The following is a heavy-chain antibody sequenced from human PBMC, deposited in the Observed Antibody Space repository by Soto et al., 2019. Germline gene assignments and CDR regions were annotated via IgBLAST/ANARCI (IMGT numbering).Heavy chain of an antibody. D-gene: IGHD3-9*01. V-gene: IGHV3-23*01. J-gene: IGHJ4*02. CDR2: ISGSGGST. Sequence: EVQLLESGGGLVQPGGSLRLSCAASGFTFSSYAMSWVRQAPGKGLEWVSAISGSGGSTYYADSVKGRFTISRDNSKNTMYLQMNSLRAEDTAVYYCAKIIRLTGYPKEAYWGQGTLVTVSS. CDR3: AKIIRLTGYPKEAY. CDR1: GFTFSSYA.